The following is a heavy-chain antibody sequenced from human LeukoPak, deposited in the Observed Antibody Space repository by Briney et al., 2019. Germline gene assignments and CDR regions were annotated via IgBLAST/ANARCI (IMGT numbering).Heavy chain of an antibody. J-gene: IGHJ4*02. Sequence: PGGSLRLSCAVSGFIVNTYYMSWVRQAPGKGLEWVSIIYSDGSTYYADSVKGGFTISRDTSKNTLFLQMNSLRAEDTAVYYCARIYSGSHYSWGQGTLVTISS. CDR2: IYSDGST. CDR3: ARIYSGSHYS. D-gene: IGHD1-26*01. CDR1: GFIVNTYY. V-gene: IGHV3-53*01.